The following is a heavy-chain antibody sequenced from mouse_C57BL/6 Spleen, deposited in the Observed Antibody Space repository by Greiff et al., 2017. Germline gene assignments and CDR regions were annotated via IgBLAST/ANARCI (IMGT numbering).Heavy chain of an antibody. D-gene: IGHD1-1*01. Sequence: QVQLQQPGAELVKPGASVKLSCKASGYTFTSYWMHWVKQRPGQGLEWIGMIHPNRGSTSYNEKFKSKATLTGDKSSSTAYMQLSSLTSEDSAVYYWARGRNLALRYWGQGTTLTVSS. CDR2: IHPNRGST. J-gene: IGHJ2*01. V-gene: IGHV1-64*01. CDR1: GYTFTSYW. CDR3: ARGRNLALRY.